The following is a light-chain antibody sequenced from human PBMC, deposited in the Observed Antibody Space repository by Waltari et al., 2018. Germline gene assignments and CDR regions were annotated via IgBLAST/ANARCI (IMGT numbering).Light chain of an antibody. J-gene: IGKJ1*01. CDR1: QRIGRS. CDR2: GAS. Sequence: EIMLTQSPGTLSLSPGERATLSCRTSQRIGRSLAWYQQEPGQAPRLLIYGASSRATDNPDRFRGSGSGTDFSLTINRLGPEDSALYYCQHYVRLPVTFGQGTKVEIK. V-gene: IGKV3-20*01. CDR3: QHYVRLPVT.